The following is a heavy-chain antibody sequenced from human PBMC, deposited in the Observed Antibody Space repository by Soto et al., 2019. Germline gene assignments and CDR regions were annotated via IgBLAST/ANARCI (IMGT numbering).Heavy chain of an antibody. Sequence: SETLSLTCTVSGGSISGYYWSRIRQPPGKGLEWIGYIYYSGSTNYNPSLKSRVTISVDTSKNQFSLKLSSVTAADTAVYYCARAHREYYYGMDVWGQGTTVTVSS. V-gene: IGHV4-59*01. CDR2: IYYSGST. CDR1: GGSISGYY. J-gene: IGHJ6*02. CDR3: ARAHREYYYGMDV.